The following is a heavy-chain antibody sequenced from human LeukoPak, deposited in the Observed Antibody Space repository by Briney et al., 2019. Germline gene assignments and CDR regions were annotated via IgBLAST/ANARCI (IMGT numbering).Heavy chain of an antibody. V-gene: IGHV3-53*01. CDR2: IYSGGST. J-gene: IGHJ6*03. D-gene: IGHD6-13*01. CDR1: GFTVSSNY. Sequence: PGGSLRLSCAASGFTVSSNYMSWVRQAPGKGLEWVSVIYSGGSTYYADSVKGRITISRDNTKNTLYLQMNSLRAEDTAVYYCARALIAAAPRYYYYMDVWGKGTTVTVSS. CDR3: ARALIAAAPRYYYYMDV.